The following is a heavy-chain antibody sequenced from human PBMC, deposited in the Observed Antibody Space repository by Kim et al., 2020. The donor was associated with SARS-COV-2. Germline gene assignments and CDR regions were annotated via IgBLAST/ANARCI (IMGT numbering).Heavy chain of an antibody. CDR3: ARDNPRWDPYCSSTSCYAKRYYYYYYGMDV. J-gene: IGHJ6*02. V-gene: IGHV1-18*01. CDR1: GYTFTSYG. Sequence: ASVKVSCKASGYTFTSYGISWVRQAPGQGLEWMGWISAYNGNTNYAQKLQGRVTMTTDTSTSTAYMELRSLRSDDTAVYYCARDNPRWDPYCSSTSCYAKRYYYYYYGMDVWGQGTTVTVSS. CDR2: ISAYNGNT. D-gene: IGHD2-2*01.